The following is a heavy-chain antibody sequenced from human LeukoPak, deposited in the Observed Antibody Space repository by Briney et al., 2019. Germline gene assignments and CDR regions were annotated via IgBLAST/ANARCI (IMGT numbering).Heavy chain of an antibody. CDR1: GGSIGSDTYY. CDR2: IFYNGSP. V-gene: IGHV4-39*01. D-gene: IGHD3-10*01. Sequence: PSETLSLTCKVSGGSIGSDTYYWGWIRQPPGKGLEWIANIFYNGSPDYNPSLKSRVNISVDTSKDQFSLNLSSVTAADTAVYYCARRGTYYYGSGSYYKVAGYYYYYMDVWGKGTTVTISS. J-gene: IGHJ6*03. CDR3: ARRGTYYYGSGSYYKVAGYYYYYMDV.